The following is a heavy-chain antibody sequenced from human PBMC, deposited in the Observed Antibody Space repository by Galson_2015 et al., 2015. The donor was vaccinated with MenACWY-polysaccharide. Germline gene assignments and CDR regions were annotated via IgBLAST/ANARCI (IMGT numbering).Heavy chain of an antibody. D-gene: IGHD2-21*02. J-gene: IGHJ4*02. Sequence: SLRLSCAASGFTFSNYAMSWVRRAPGKGLEWVSGITGDSVRTYYADSVKGRFTISRDNSNNALYLQLNSLRADDTAEYFCARGDTSATPGWAYWGQGTLVTVSS. CDR3: ARGDTSATPGWAY. CDR1: GFTFSNYA. V-gene: IGHV3-23*01. CDR2: ITGDSVRT.